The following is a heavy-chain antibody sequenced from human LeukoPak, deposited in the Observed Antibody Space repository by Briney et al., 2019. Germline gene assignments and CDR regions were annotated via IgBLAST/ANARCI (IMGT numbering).Heavy chain of an antibody. CDR1: GGSFSGYH. Sequence: SETLPLTCAVYGGSFSGYHWSWIRQPPGKGLEWIGEINHSGSTNYNPSLKSRVTISVDTSKNQFSLKLSSVTAADTAVYYCARGRVVVVPATPNWFDPWGQGTLVTVSS. J-gene: IGHJ5*02. D-gene: IGHD2-2*01. V-gene: IGHV4-34*01. CDR3: ARGRVVVVPATPNWFDP. CDR2: INHSGST.